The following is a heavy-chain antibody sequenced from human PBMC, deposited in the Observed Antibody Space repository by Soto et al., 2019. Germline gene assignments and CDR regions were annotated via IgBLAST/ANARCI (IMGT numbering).Heavy chain of an antibody. CDR1: GGSISSGGYY. V-gene: IGHV4-31*03. J-gene: IGHJ3*02. CDR2: SYYSGST. D-gene: IGHD2-15*01. CDR3: ALGYCSGGSCYPDAFDI. Sequence: QVQLQESGPGLVKPSQTLSLTCTVSGGSISSGGYYWSWIRQHPGKGLEWIGYSYYSGSTYYNPSLKSRVTISVDTSKNQFSLKLSSVTAADTAVYYCALGYCSGGSCYPDAFDIWGQGTMVTVSS.